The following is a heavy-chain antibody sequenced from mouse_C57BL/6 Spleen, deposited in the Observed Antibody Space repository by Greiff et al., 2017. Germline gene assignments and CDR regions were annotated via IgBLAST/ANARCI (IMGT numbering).Heavy chain of an antibody. J-gene: IGHJ3*01. CDR3: ARSPFYYDYTWFAD. Sequence: QVQLQQPGAELVKPGASVKMSCKASGYTFTSYWITWVKQRPGQGLEWIGDIYPGSGSTNYNEKFKSKATLTVDTSSSTAYMQLSSLTSEDSAVYYCARSPFYYDYTWFADWGQGTLVTVSA. CDR2: IYPGSGST. V-gene: IGHV1-55*01. D-gene: IGHD2-4*01. CDR1: GYTFTSYW.